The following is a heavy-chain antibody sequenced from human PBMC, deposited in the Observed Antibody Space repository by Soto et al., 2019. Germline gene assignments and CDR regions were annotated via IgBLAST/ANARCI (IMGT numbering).Heavy chain of an antibody. Sequence: SLRLSCAASGFTFGGKAMYWVRQAPGKGLEWVASISWNSGSIGYADSVKGRFTISRDNAKNSLYLQMNSLRVEDTALYYCAKGRYGDYRNAFDIWGHGTMVTVSS. D-gene: IGHD4-17*01. J-gene: IGHJ3*02. CDR2: ISWNSGSI. V-gene: IGHV3-9*01. CDR3: AKGRYGDYRNAFDI. CDR1: GFTFGGKA.